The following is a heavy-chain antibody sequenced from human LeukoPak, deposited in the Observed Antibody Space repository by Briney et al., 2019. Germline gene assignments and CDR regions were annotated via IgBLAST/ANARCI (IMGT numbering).Heavy chain of an antibody. Sequence: GGSLRLSCVDSGFTFSTYSMNWVRQAPGKGLEWVANIKQDGSEKYYVDSVKGRFTISRDNAKNSLYLQMNSLRAEDTAVYYCARDNYYASDYWGQGTLVTVSS. CDR2: IKQDGSEK. CDR3: ARDNYYASDY. V-gene: IGHV3-7*01. CDR1: GFTFSTYS. J-gene: IGHJ4*02. D-gene: IGHD3-22*01.